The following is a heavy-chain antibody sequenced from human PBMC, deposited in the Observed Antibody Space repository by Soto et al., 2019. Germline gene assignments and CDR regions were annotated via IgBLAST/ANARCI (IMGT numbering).Heavy chain of an antibody. D-gene: IGHD3-3*01. J-gene: IGHJ3*02. CDR1: GYPVTAYY. CDR3: ARGGRVGVAGSAAFDM. CDR2: INPATGAA. V-gene: IGHV1-2*02. Sequence: QLHLVQSGAVVKKPGASVTVSCSASGYPVTAYYMHWVRQAPGRGLEWMGGINPATGAAKYTQTFQGRVTMTRDTSTSTVSMELSGLTSEDTAVFYCARGGRVGVAGSAAFDMWGQGNLVTVSS.